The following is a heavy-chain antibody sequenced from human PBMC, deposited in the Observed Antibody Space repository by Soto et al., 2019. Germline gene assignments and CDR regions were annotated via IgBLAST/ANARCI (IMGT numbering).Heavy chain of an antibody. D-gene: IGHD3-16*02. J-gene: IGHJ6*04. CDR1: GGTFSSYA. V-gene: IGHV1-69*06. CDR3: ARRYLGYYYGMDV. Sequence: ASVKVFCKASGGTFSSYAISWVRQAPGQGLEWMGGIIPIFGTANYAQKFQGRVTITADKSTRTAYMELSSLRSEDTAVYYCARRYLGYYYGMDVWGEGTTVTVSS. CDR2: IIPIFGTA.